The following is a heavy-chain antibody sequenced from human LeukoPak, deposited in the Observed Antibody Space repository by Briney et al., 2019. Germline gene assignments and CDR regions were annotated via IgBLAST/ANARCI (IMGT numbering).Heavy chain of an antibody. Sequence: GESLRLSCAASGFTFDDYAMNWVRQVPGRGLEWVSGINWNGRITEYADSVKDRFTISRQNTKNSLYPYMNNLRGEDTALYFCARGSVQLWLRDTYYYMDVWGKGTTVTVSS. V-gene: IGHV3-20*04. J-gene: IGHJ6*03. CDR2: INWNGRIT. D-gene: IGHD5-18*01. CDR3: ARGSVQLWLRDTYYYMDV. CDR1: GFTFDDYA.